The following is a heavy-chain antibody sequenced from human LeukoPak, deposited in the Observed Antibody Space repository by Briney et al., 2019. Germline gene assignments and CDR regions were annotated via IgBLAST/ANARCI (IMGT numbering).Heavy chain of an antibody. D-gene: IGHD2-2*01. CDR3: AKDHLGYRSSTSCSGGSDY. CDR2: IRYDGSNK. J-gene: IGHJ4*02. V-gene: IGHV3-30*02. Sequence: GGSLRLSCAASGFTFSSYGMHWVRQAPGKGLEWVAFIRYDGSNKYYADSVKGRFTISRDNSKNTLYLQMNSLRAEDTAVYYCAKDHLGYRSSTSCSGGSDYWGQGTLVTVSS. CDR1: GFTFSSYG.